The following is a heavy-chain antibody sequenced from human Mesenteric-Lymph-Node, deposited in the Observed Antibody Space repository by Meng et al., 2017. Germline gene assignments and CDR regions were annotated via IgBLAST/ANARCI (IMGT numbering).Heavy chain of an antibody. J-gene: IGHJ4*01. V-gene: IGHV1-2*06. CDR1: GYTFTDYY. CDR2: VNPDTGGT. D-gene: IGHD1-1*01. CDR3: ARTQRSSLAPFDD. Sequence: VQLVQSGAEVKNPGASVKVSCKTSGYTFTDYYIHWLRQAPGQGLEWMGRVNPDTGGTNFAQGFQDRVAMTRDTSISTAHMELSRLNSDDTAIYYCARTQRSSLAPFDDWGHGTLVTVSS.